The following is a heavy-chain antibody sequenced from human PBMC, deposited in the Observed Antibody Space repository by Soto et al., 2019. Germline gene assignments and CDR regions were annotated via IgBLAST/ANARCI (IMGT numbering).Heavy chain of an antibody. CDR2: IFSNDEK. CDR3: ARIKEPYYYDSSGYDRNFDY. J-gene: IGHJ4*02. D-gene: IGHD3-22*01. CDR1: GFSLSNARMG. V-gene: IGHV2-26*01. Sequence: QVTLKESGPVLVKPTETLTLTCTVSGFSLSNARMGVSWIRQPPGKALEWLAHIFSNDEKSYSTSLKSRLTSSKDTSXXQXVPXMTNMDPVDTATYYCARIKEPYYYDSSGYDRNFDYWGQGTLVTVSS.